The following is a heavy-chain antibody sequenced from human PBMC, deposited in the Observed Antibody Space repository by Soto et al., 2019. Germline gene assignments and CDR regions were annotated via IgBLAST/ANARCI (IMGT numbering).Heavy chain of an antibody. CDR2: IYYSGST. CDR3: ARDSYYYGSGSRRDAFDI. D-gene: IGHD3-10*01. V-gene: IGHV4-31*03. Sequence: QVQLQESGPGLVKPSQTLSLTCTVSGGSISSGGYYWSWIRQHPGKGLEWIGYIYYSGSTYYNPSLKSRVTTSVDTSKNQFSLKVSPVTAADTAVYYCARDSYYYGSGSRRDAFDIWGQGTMVTVSS. J-gene: IGHJ3*02. CDR1: GGSISSGGYY.